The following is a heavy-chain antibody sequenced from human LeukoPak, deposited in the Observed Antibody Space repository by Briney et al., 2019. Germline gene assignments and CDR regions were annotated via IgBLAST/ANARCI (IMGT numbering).Heavy chain of an antibody. CDR1: GGSISSSSYY. D-gene: IGHD5-18*01. Sequence: SETLSLTCTVSGGSISSSSYYWGWIRQPPGKGLECIGSIYYSGSTYYNPSLKSRVTISVDTSKNQFSLKLSSVTAADTAVYYCARQVPARGYSYGYRYYFDYWGQGTLVTVSS. CDR2: IYYSGST. J-gene: IGHJ4*02. CDR3: ARQVPARGYSYGYRYYFDY. V-gene: IGHV4-39*01.